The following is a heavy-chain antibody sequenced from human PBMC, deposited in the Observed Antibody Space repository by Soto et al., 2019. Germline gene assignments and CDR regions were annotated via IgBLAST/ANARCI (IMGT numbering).Heavy chain of an antibody. CDR1: GYTFTSYG. D-gene: IGHD4-4*01. CDR3: ARGYGGDYSNTFYYYYYYYMDV. J-gene: IGHJ6*03. CDR2: ISAYNGNT. V-gene: IGHV1-18*01. Sequence: ASLKVSCKASGYTFTSYGISWVRQAPGQGLEWMGWISAYNGNTNYAQKLQGRVTMTTDTSTSTAYMELRSLRSDDTAVYYCARGYGGDYSNTFYYYYYYYMDVWGKGTTVTVSS.